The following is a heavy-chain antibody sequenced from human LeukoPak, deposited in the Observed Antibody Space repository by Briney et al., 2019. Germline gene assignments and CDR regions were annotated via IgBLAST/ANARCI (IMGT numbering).Heavy chain of an antibody. Sequence: GGSLRLSCAASGFTFSSYWMSWVRQAPGKGLEWVANIKQDGSEKYYVDSVKGRFTIPRDNAKNSLYLQMNSLRAEDTAVYHCARVSLANSGFNAFDIWGQGTMVTVSS. J-gene: IGHJ3*02. CDR1: GFTFSSYW. CDR3: ARVSLANSGFNAFDI. V-gene: IGHV3-7*01. D-gene: IGHD3-3*02. CDR2: IKQDGSEK.